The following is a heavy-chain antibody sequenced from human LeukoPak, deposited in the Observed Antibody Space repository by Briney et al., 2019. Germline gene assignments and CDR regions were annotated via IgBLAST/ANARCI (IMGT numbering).Heavy chain of an antibody. Sequence: GGSLRLSCAASGFTFSSYAMSWVRQAPGKGLEWVSAISGSGGSTYYADSVKGRFTISRDNSKNTLYLQMNSLRAEDTAVYYCARDLGSYGDYSNYYYYGMDVWGQGTTVTVSS. CDR3: ARDLGSYGDYSNYYYYGMDV. CDR1: GFTFSSYA. V-gene: IGHV3-23*01. J-gene: IGHJ6*02. CDR2: ISGSGGST. D-gene: IGHD4-17*01.